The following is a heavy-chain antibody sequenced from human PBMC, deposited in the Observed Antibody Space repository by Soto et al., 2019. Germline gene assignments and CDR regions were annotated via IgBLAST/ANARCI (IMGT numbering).Heavy chain of an antibody. CDR2: IDPSDSYT. CDR1: GYSFTSYW. J-gene: IGHJ6*02. Sequence: GESLKISCKGSGYSFTSYWTSWVRQMPGKGLEWMGRIDPSDSYTNYSPSFQGHATISADKSISTAYLQWSSLKASDTAMYYCATLDFLRGDVWGQGTTVTAPS. CDR3: ATLDFLRGDV. D-gene: IGHD3-10*01. V-gene: IGHV5-10-1*01.